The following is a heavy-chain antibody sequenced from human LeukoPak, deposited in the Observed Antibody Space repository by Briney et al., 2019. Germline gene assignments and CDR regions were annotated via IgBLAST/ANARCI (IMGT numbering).Heavy chain of an antibody. V-gene: IGHV4-38-2*01. CDR1: GYSISSGYY. CDR2: IYHSGST. Sequence: KSSETLSLTCAVSGYSISSGYYWGWIRQPPGKGLEWIGSIYHSGSTYYNPSLKSRVTISVDTTKNQFSLKLSSVTAADTAVYYCARGTYGYYMDVWGKGTTVTVSS. CDR3: ARGTYGYYMDV. D-gene: IGHD4-17*01. J-gene: IGHJ6*03.